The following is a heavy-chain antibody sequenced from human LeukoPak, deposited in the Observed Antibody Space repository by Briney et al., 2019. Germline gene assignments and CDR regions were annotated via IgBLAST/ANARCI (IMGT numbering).Heavy chain of an antibody. CDR1: GFTFRTYC. CDR2: MKQDETEK. D-gene: IGHD5-24*01. Sequence: PEGSLRLSCAASGFTFRTYCMSWVRHAPGKGPEWVANMKQDETEKYYVATVRSRFNISRHNATKSLHLHVHKLRVEDPAVYYCARDHGDGYNPPDYFDHWRQGTLVTVPT. CDR3: ARDHGDGYNPPDYFDH. V-gene: IGHV3-7*04. J-gene: IGHJ4*02.